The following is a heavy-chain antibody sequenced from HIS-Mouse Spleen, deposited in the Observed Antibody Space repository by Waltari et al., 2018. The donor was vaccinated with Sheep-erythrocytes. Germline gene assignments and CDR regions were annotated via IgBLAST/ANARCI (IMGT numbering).Heavy chain of an antibody. CDR3: ARGDDYGEYQGAYFDL. CDR2: IYHSGST. V-gene: IGHV4-38-2*02. CDR1: GYSISSGYY. Sequence: QVQLQESGPGLVKPSETLSLTCTVSGYSISSGYYWGWIRQPPGKGLGWIGSIYHSGSTYYNPSLKGRVTISVDTSKNQFSLKLSSVTAADTAVYYCARGDDYGEYQGAYFDLWGRGTLVTVSS. D-gene: IGHD4-17*01. J-gene: IGHJ2*01.